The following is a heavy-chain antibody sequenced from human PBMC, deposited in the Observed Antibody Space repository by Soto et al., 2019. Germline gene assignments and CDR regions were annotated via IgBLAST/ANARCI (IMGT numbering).Heavy chain of an antibody. V-gene: IGHV2-5*01. Sequence: GPTLVNPTQALTLTCTVSGFSLSTSGLVVSWIRQPPGKALEWLTLIYWNDDSRYSPSLSSRLSITKDTSKNQVVLTMTNMDPVDTATYYCARRRGQGSYYYGMDVWGQGITVTVSS. J-gene: IGHJ6*02. CDR3: ARRRGQGSYYYGMDV. CDR2: IYWNDDS. CDR1: GFSLSTSGLV.